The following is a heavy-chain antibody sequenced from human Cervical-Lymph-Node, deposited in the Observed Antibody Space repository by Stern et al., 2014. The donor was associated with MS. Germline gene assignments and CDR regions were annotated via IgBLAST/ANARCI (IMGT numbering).Heavy chain of an antibody. CDR3: ARERAASTNWFDP. CDR1: GGSFSRYY. Sequence: QVQLQESGPGLVKPSETLSLTCTVPGGSFSRYYWSWIRQPPGEGLEWIGNIHYRGSTYYRPSLKDRVTISLDTSKNQFSLQLTSVTSADTAVYYCARERAASTNWFDPWGQGTLVTVSS. V-gene: IGHV4-59*01. J-gene: IGHJ5*02. D-gene: IGHD2-2*01. CDR2: IHYRGST.